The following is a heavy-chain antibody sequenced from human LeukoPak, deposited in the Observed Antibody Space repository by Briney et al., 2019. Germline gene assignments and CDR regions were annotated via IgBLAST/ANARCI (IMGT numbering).Heavy chain of an antibody. Sequence: SQTLSLTCAVSGGSISSGGYSWSWIRQPPGKGLEWIGYIYHSGSTYYNPSLKSRVTISVDTSKNQFSLKLSSVTAADTAVYYCASWPSPVVPAAIGQDYYYGMDVWGQGTTVTVSS. J-gene: IGHJ6*02. D-gene: IGHD2-2*01. CDR2: IYHSGST. CDR3: ASWPSPVVPAAIGQDYYYGMDV. V-gene: IGHV4-30-2*01. CDR1: GGSISSGGYS.